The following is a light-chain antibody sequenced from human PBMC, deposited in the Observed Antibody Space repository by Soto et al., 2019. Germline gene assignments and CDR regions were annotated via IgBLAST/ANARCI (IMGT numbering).Light chain of an antibody. CDR1: QSVSID. J-gene: IGKJ1*01. V-gene: IGKV3-15*01. CDR2: GAS. Sequence: EIVLTQSPATVPVSPGERVTLSCRASQSVSIDLAWYQQKPGQAHRLLIYGASTRATDIQATFTGSGSGTEFTLTIRSLQSEDIAVYYCKQYNKWPQTFGQGTKVDIK. CDR3: KQYNKWPQT.